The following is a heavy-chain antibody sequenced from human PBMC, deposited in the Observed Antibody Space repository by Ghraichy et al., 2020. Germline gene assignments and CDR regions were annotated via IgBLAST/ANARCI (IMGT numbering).Heavy chain of an antibody. Sequence: LSLTCAASGFTLSNYWMHWVRQAPGKGLVWVSRIKSDGSNTIYADSVKGRFTVSRDNAKNTLYLQMNSLRGEDTAVYYCAREYCRGGSCFFGTGGSHFDYWGQGNLVTVSS. CDR2: IKSDGSNT. CDR1: GFTLSNYW. J-gene: IGHJ4*02. D-gene: IGHD2-15*01. V-gene: IGHV3-74*01. CDR3: AREYCRGGSCFFGTGGSHFDY.